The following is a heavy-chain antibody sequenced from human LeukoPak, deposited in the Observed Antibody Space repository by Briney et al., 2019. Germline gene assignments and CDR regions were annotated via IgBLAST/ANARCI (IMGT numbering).Heavy chain of an antibody. CDR3: AKCNRYYYDSSGYSAADY. V-gene: IGHV3-23*01. Sequence: GGSLRLSCAASGFTFSSYAMSWVRQAPGKGLEWVSAISGSGGSTHYADSVKGRFTISRDNSKNTLYLQMNSLRAENTAVYYCAKCNRYYYDSSGYSAADYWGQGTLVTVSS. D-gene: IGHD3-22*01. CDR1: GFTFSSYA. J-gene: IGHJ4*02. CDR2: ISGSGGST.